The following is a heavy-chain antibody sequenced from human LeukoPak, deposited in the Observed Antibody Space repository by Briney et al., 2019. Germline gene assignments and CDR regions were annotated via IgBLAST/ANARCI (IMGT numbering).Heavy chain of an antibody. Sequence: GGSLRLSCAASGFTFCSYGMHWVRQAPGKGLEWVAVISYDGSNKYYADSVKGRFTISRDNSKNTLYLQMNSLRAEDTAVYYCASFYCSSTSCPIANHYYYYGMDVWGQGTTVTVSS. V-gene: IGHV3-30*03. CDR1: GFTFCSYG. CDR3: ASFYCSSTSCPIANHYYYYGMDV. D-gene: IGHD2-2*01. J-gene: IGHJ6*02. CDR2: ISYDGSNK.